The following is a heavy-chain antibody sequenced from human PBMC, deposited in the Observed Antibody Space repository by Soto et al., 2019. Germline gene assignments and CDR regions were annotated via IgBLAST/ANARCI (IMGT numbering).Heavy chain of an antibody. J-gene: IGHJ4*02. CDR3: AKGRLSSWCLDF. CDR2: ISSDGSDK. CDR1: GFTFSAYA. D-gene: IGHD6-13*01. Sequence: QVQLVESGGGVVQSGRSLRLSCAASGFTFSAYAMNWIRQAPGKGLEWVTLISSDGSDKYYADSVKGRFTISRDDSKNTLFLQMNSLRPEDTAVYYCAKGRLSSWCLDFWGQGTLVTVST. V-gene: IGHV3-30*18.